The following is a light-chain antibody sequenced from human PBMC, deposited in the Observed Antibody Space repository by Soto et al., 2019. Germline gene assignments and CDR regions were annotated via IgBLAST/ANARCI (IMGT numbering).Light chain of an antibody. Sequence: DIQMAQSPSTLSASVGDRVTITCRASQSISSWLAWYQQKPGKAPKFLIYDASTLESGVPSRFSGSGSGTEFTLTISCLQPDDFATYYCQQYSSYWTFGQGTKVDI. CDR2: DAS. J-gene: IGKJ1*01. V-gene: IGKV1-5*01. CDR1: QSISSW. CDR3: QQYSSYWT.